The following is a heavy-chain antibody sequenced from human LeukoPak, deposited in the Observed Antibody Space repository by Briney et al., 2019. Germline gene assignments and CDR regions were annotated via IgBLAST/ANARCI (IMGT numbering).Heavy chain of an antibody. D-gene: IGHD3-3*01. CDR1: GGTFSSYA. CDR3: ARDKVGFFGVVIYYYYMDV. CDR2: IIPIFGTA. J-gene: IGHJ6*03. V-gene: IGHV1-69*05. Sequence: SVKVSCKASGGTFSSYAISWVRQAPGQGLEWMGRIIPIFGTANYAQKFQGRVTITTDESTSTAYMELSSLRSEDTAVYYCARDKVGFFGVVIYYYYMDVWGKGTTVTVSS.